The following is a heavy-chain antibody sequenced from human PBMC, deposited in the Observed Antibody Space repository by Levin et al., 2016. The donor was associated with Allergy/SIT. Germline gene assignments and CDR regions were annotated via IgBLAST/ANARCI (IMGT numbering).Heavy chain of an antibody. J-gene: IGHJ5*02. D-gene: IGHD6-6*01. Sequence: WIRQPPGKGLEWIGYIYYSGSTNYNPSLKSRVTISVDTSKNQFSLKLSSVTAADTAVYYCARDLQYSSSSNWFDPWGQGTLVTVSS. CDR3: ARDLQYSSSSNWFDP. V-gene: IGHV4-59*01. CDR2: IYYSGST.